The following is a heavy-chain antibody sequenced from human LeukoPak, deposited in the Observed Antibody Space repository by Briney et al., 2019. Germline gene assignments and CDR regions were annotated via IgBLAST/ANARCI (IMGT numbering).Heavy chain of an antibody. Sequence: PGGSLRLSCAASGFTLSTYWMHWVRQAPGKGLVWVSRVNGDGTSTTYADSVKGRFTISRDNAKNTLYLQMHSLRAEDTAVYYCARGPRYSFGSAFDHWGQGTLVTVSS. D-gene: IGHD5-18*01. V-gene: IGHV3-74*01. CDR2: VNGDGTST. CDR3: ARGPRYSFGSAFDH. CDR1: GFTLSTYW. J-gene: IGHJ4*02.